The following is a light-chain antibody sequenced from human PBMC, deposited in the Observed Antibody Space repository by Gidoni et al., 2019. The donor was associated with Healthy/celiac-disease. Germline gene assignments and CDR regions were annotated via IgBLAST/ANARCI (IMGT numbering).Light chain of an antibody. V-gene: IGKV1-9*01. J-gene: IGKJ3*01. CDR1: QGLGSY. CDR3: QQLNGYPFA. Sequence: IQLTQSPSFLSASVGDRVTITCRASQGLGSYLAWYQQEPGKAPKLLIYAASTLQSGVPSRCIGGGSGTEFTLTISSLQPEDSATYYCQQLNGYPFAFXLXTKVEIK. CDR2: AAS.